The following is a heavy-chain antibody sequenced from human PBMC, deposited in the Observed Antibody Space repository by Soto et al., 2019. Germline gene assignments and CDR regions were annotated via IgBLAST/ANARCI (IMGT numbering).Heavy chain of an antibody. D-gene: IGHD3-10*01. CDR1: GYTFTNYE. CDR2: MNPGSGNT. Sequence: QVQLVQSGAEVKKPGASVKVSCKASGYTFTNYEITWVRQATGQGLEWMGWMNPGSGNTDYAHKFQGSVTMTRNISINTAYMDLSRLGSDDTAIYYGARMASSGSLNWFDPWGQGTLVTVSS. CDR3: ARMASSGSLNWFDP. J-gene: IGHJ5*02. V-gene: IGHV1-8*01.